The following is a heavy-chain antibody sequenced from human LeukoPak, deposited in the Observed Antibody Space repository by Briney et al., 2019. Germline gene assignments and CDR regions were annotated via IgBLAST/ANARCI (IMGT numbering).Heavy chain of an antibody. Sequence: SETLSLTRSVSGRSISSSRYFWGWTRQPPAKVLGGIGSIYYSGSTYYNPSLKSRVTISVDTSKNQFSLKLSSVTAADTAVYYCARDLPIRGFDYWGQGTLVTVSS. CDR3: ARDLPIRGFDY. CDR1: GRSISSSRYF. V-gene: IGHV4-39*07. CDR2: IYYSGST. J-gene: IGHJ4*02.